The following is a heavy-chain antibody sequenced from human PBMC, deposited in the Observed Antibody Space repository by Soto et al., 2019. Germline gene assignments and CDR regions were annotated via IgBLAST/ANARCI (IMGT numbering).Heavy chain of an antibody. CDR2: IYYSGST. CDR3: ARRYGPGFDY. J-gene: IGHJ4*02. CDR1: GGSISSYY. Sequence: QVQLQESGPGLVKPSETLSLTCTVSGGSISSYYWGWVRQPPGKGLEWIGYIYYSGSTKYNPSLKSRVTITEDTSKNQFSLTLSSVTAADTAVYYCARRYGPGFDYWGQGTLVTVSS. D-gene: IGHD4-17*01. V-gene: IGHV4-59*08.